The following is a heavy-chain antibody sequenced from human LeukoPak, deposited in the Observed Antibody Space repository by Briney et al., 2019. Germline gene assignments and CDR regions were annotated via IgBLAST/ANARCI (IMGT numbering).Heavy chain of an antibody. Sequence: GGSLRLSCAASGFTFSSYAMSWVRQAPGKGLEWVSAISGSGGSTYYADSVKGRFTISRDNSKNTLYLQMNSLRAEDTAVYYCAKTGRAMILRSDAFDIWGQGTMVTVSS. CDR3: AKTGRAMILRSDAFDI. V-gene: IGHV3-23*01. D-gene: IGHD2-15*01. J-gene: IGHJ3*02. CDR2: ISGSGGST. CDR1: GFTFSSYA.